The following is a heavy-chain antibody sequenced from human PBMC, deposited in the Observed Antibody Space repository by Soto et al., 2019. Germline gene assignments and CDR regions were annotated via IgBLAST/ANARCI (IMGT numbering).Heavy chain of an antibody. CDR2: IIPIFGTA. Sequence: SVKVSFKASGGTFSSYAISWVRQAPGQGLEWMGGIIPIFGTANYAQKFQGRVTITADESTSTAYMELSSLRSEDTAVYYCASCHSPYYYDSSGYYPVWGQGTLVTVSS. V-gene: IGHV1-69*13. J-gene: IGHJ4*02. CDR3: ASCHSPYYYDSSGYYPV. CDR1: GGTFSSYA. D-gene: IGHD3-22*01.